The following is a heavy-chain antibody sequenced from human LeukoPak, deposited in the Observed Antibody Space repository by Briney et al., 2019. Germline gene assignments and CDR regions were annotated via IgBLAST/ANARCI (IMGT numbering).Heavy chain of an antibody. D-gene: IGHD6-13*01. CDR1: GYTFTGYY. V-gene: IGHV1-2*02. CDR3: ARDLSSSWYTYYGMDV. CDR2: INPNSGGT. Sequence: ASVKVSCKASGYTFTGYYMHWVRQAPGQGLEWMGWINPNSGGTNYAQKFQGRVTMTRDTSISTAYMELSRLRSDDTAVCYCARDLSSSWYTYYGMDVWGQGTTVTVSS. J-gene: IGHJ6*02.